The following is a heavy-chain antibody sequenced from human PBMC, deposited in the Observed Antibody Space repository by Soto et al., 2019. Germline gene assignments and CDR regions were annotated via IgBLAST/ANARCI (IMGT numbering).Heavy chain of an antibody. D-gene: IGHD3-3*01. J-gene: IGHJ4*02. CDR1: GGSISSGDYY. CDR3: ARVGPPPATIVGVVNFSGEFDY. Sequence: QVQLQESGPGLVKPSQTLSLTCTVSGGSISSGDYYWSWIRQPPGKGLEWIGYIYYSGSTYYNPSLKSRVTIPVDTSKNQFALKLSSVTAADTAVYYCARVGPPPATIVGVVNFSGEFDYWGQGTLVTVSS. V-gene: IGHV4-30-4*01. CDR2: IYYSGST.